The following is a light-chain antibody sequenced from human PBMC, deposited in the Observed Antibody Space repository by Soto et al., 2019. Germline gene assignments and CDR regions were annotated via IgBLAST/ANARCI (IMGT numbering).Light chain of an antibody. CDR2: NVS. J-gene: IGLJ1*01. CDR3: TSSTSGSLYV. V-gene: IGLV2-14*01. CDR1: SSDVGGYNY. Sequence: QSVPTQAASVSGSPGQSITISCTGTSSDVGGYNYVSWYQQFPGKVPKLLIYNVSNRPSGVSNRFSGSKSGNTASLTISGLQAEDEADYFCTSSTSGSLYVFGTGTKVTVL.